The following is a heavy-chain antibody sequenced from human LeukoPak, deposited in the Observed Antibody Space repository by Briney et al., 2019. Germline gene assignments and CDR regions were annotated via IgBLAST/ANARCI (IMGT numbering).Heavy chain of an antibody. CDR3: ARPQLLPFLGFDP. V-gene: IGHV4-34*01. J-gene: IGHJ5*02. CDR2: INHSGST. D-gene: IGHD2-2*01. CDR1: GGSFSGYY. Sequence: PSETLSLTCAVYGGSFSGYYWSWIRQPPGKGLEWIGEINHSGSTNYNPSLKSRVTISVDTSKNQFSLKLSSVTAADTAVYYCARPQLLPFLGFDPWGQGTLVTVSS.